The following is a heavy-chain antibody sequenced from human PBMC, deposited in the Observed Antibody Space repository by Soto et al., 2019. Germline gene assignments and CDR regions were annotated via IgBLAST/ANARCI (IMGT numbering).Heavy chain of an antibody. V-gene: IGHV1-69*13. CDR1: GGTFSSYA. Sequence: SVKVSCKASGGTFSSYAISWVRQAPGQGLEWMGGIIPIFGTANYAQKFQGRVTITADESTSTAYMELSSLRSEDTAVYYCARDPRKGRTSSTLHREWYYYGMDVWGQGTTVTVSS. J-gene: IGHJ6*02. CDR2: IIPIFGTA. CDR3: ARDPRKGRTSSTLHREWYYYGMDV. D-gene: IGHD6-13*01.